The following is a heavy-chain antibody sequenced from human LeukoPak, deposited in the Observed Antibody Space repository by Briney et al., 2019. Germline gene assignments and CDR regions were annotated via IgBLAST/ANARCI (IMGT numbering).Heavy chain of an antibody. D-gene: IGHD3-22*01. CDR2: IYYSGST. CDR3: ARDGAQGGIVVVPAAN. CDR1: GGSISSSSYY. Sequence: SETLSLTCTVSGGSISSSSYYWSWIRQPPGKGLEWIGSIYYSGSTYYNPSLKSRVTISVDTSKNQFSLKLSSVTAADAAVYYCARDGAQGGIVVVPAANWGQGTLVTVSS. J-gene: IGHJ4*02. V-gene: IGHV4-39*07.